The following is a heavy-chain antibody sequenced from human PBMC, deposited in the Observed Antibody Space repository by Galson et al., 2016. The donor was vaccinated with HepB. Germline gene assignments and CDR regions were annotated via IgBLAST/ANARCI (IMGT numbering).Heavy chain of an antibody. CDR2: IAPIGETT. V-gene: IGHV1-46*01. D-gene: IGHD3-22*01. CDR1: GYTFINYY. CDR3: ARDDGSDYYLGLDY. J-gene: IGHJ4*02. Sequence: SVKVSCKASGYTFINYYINWVRQAPGHGLEWMGLIAPIGETTTYAPKFQGRVTMTKDTSTSTVYMELSSLTCGDTAVYYCARDDGSDYYLGLDYWGQGTLVTVSS.